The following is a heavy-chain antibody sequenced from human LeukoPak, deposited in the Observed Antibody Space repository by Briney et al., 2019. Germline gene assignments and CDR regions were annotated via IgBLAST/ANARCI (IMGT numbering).Heavy chain of an antibody. CDR1: GFTFSRFA. CDR2: ISDDGDHK. CDR3: ARSTVGTSCCTAVDY. Sequence: GGSLRLSCTTSGFTFSRFAFHYVRQAPGKGLEWIAVISDDGDHKYYADSVKGRFTISRDNSKNTLYLQMNSLRAEDTAEYYCARSTVGTSCCTAVDYWGQGTLVTVSS. D-gene: IGHD1-26*01. J-gene: IGHJ4*02. V-gene: IGHV3-30*04.